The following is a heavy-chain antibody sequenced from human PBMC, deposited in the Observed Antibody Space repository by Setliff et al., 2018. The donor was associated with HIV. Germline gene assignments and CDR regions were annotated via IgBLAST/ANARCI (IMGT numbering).Heavy chain of an antibody. Sequence: PPETLSLTCTVSVGSIRSSSSYWGWILQPPGKGLEWIGIIYYSGSTYYKPSLKSRVTISVDTSKNQFSLKLNCVTAADTAMYYCARVVDADYLDYWGQGTPVTVSS. V-gene: IGHV4-39*01. J-gene: IGHJ4*02. D-gene: IGHD2-15*01. CDR2: IYYSGST. CDR1: VGSIRSSSSY. CDR3: ARVVDADYLDY.